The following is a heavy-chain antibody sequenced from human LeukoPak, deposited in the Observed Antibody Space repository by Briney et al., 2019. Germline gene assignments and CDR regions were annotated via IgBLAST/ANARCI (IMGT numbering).Heavy chain of an antibody. CDR2: ISSSGSTI. CDR3: ARVGGTSGSYSFTYYFDY. V-gene: IGHV3-48*03. D-gene: IGHD1-26*01. Sequence: SGGSLRLSCAASGFTFSSYEMNWVRQAPGKGLEWVSYISSSGSTIYYADSVKGRFTISRDNAKNSLYLQMNSLRAEDTAVYYCARVGGTSGSYSFTYYFDYWGQGTLVTVSS. J-gene: IGHJ4*02. CDR1: GFTFSSYE.